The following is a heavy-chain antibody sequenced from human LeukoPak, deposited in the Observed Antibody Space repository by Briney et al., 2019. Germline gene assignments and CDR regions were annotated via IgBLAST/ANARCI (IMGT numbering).Heavy chain of an antibody. Sequence: PGGSLRLSCAASGFTFGSYAMSWVRQAPGKGLEWVSAISGSGGSTYYADSVKGRFTISTDNSKNTLYLQMNSLRAEDTAVYYCAKLKGTMIVVVYYYFDYWGQGTLVTVSS. CDR3: AKLKGTMIVVVYYYFDY. CDR2: ISGSGGST. D-gene: IGHD3-22*01. V-gene: IGHV3-23*01. CDR1: GFTFGSYA. J-gene: IGHJ4*02.